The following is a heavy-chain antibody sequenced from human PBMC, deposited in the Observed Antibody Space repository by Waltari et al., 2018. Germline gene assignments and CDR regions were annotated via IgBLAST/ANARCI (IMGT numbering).Heavy chain of an antibody. J-gene: IGHJ4*02. V-gene: IGHV4-59*01. D-gene: IGHD4-17*01. CDR1: GGSISSSY. CDR3: ARLGDYGEPYYFDY. Sequence: QVQLQESGPGLVKPSETLSLTCTVSGGSISSSYCRWIRQPPGKGLEWIGYIYYSGSTNYNPSLKSRVTISVDTSKNQFSLKLSSVTAADTAVYYCARLGDYGEPYYFDYWGQGTLVTVSS. CDR2: IYYSGST.